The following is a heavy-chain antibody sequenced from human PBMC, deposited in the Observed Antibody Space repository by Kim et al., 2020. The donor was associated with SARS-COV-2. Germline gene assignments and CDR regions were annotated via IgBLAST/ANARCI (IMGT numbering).Heavy chain of an antibody. CDR3: ARDPKGAADY. CDR2: GRP. J-gene: IGHJ4*02. V-gene: IGHV4-4*07. Sequence: GRPHYTPSLRSRVPLSIDRPKNQFSLWLTSVTAADTAVYYCARDPKGAADYWGPGILVTVSS. D-gene: IGHD1-26*01.